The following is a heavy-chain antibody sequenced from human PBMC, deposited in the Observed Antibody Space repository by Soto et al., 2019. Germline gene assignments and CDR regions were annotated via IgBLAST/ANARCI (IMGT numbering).Heavy chain of an antibody. CDR2: ISSDGSNK. V-gene: IGHV3-30*18. J-gene: IGHJ4*02. CDR3: AKLWDSGTYREFDY. CDR1: GFTFSTYG. Sequence: QVQLVESGGGVVQPGRSLRLSCAASGFTFSTYGMHWVRQAPGKGLEWVAVISSDGSNKYYADSLKGRFTISRDNSKKTLYRQMNSLRAEDTAVYYCAKLWDSGTYREFDYWGQGTLVTVSS. D-gene: IGHD1-26*01.